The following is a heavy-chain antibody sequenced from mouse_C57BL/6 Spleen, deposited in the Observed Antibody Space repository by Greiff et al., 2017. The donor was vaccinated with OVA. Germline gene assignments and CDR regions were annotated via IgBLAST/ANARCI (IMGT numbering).Heavy chain of an antibody. D-gene: IGHD2-4*01. Sequence: VKLQQSGAELVKPGASVKISCKASGYAFSSYWMNWVKQRPGKGLEWIGQIYPGDGDTNYNGKFKGKATLTADKSSSTAYMQLSSLTSEDSAVYFCARGHYDYDGGYFDYWGQGTTLTVSS. CDR3: ARGHYDYDGGYFDY. CDR1: GYAFSSYW. CDR2: IYPGDGDT. V-gene: IGHV1-80*01. J-gene: IGHJ2*01.